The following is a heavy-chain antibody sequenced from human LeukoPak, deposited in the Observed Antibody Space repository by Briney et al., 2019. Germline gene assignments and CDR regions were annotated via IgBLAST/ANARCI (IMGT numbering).Heavy chain of an antibody. CDR1: GFTFSSYE. J-gene: IGHJ4*02. CDR3: ARSSSSGYYLYFDY. D-gene: IGHD6-19*01. V-gene: IGHV3-48*03. CDR2: VRSDGSAT. Sequence: GGSLRLSCAASGFTFSSYEMNWVRQAPGKGLEWISYVRSDGSATYYADSVKGRFTISRDNAKNSLYLQMNSLRAEDTAVYYCARSSSSGYYLYFDYWGQGTLVTVSS.